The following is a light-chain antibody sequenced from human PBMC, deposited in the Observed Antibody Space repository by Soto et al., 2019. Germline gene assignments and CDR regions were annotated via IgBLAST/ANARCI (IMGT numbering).Light chain of an antibody. CDR1: QSVSSN. V-gene: IGKV3-15*01. Sequence: EIVMTQSPATLSVSPGERATLSCRASQSVSSNLAWYQQKPGQAPRLLIYGASTRATGIPARFSGSGCGTEFTLTISSRQSEDFAVYYCQQYNNWPQTFGQGTKVEIK. J-gene: IGKJ1*01. CDR2: GAS. CDR3: QQYNNWPQT.